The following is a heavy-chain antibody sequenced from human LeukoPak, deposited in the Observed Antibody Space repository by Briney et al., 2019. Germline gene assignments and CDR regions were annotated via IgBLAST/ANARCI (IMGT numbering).Heavy chain of an antibody. V-gene: IGHV1-46*01. CDR3: ASEFTGWFDP. Sequence: ASVKVSCKASGYTFTSYYMLWVRQAPGQGLEWMGIINPSGGSTSYAQKFQGRVTMTRDTSTSTVYMELSSLRSEDTAVYYCASEFTGWFDPWGQGTLVTVSS. J-gene: IGHJ5*02. CDR1: GYTFTSYY. D-gene: IGHD2-8*02. CDR2: INPSGGST.